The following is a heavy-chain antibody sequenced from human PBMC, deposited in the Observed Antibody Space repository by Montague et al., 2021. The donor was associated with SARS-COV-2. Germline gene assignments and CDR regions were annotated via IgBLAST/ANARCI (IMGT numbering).Heavy chain of an antibody. CDR2: IYYSGST. CDR1: GGSISSSSYY. V-gene: IGHV4-39*01. Sequence: SETLSLTCTVSGGSISSSSYYWGWIRQPPGKGLEWIGSIYYSGSTYYXPSLKSRVTISVDTSKDQFSLKLSSVTAADTAVYYCARHASYDYSKDLYYYYYYGMDVWGQGTTATVSS. CDR3: ARHASYDYSKDLYYYYYYGMDV. D-gene: IGHD4-11*01. J-gene: IGHJ6*02.